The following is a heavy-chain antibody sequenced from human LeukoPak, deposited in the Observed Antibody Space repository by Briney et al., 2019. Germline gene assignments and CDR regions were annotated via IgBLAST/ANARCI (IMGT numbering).Heavy chain of an antibody. V-gene: IGHV3-21*04. CDR3: AKDHSDYVWGSYRYIEYFDY. CDR1: GFTFNTYN. Sequence: PGGSLRLSCAASGFTFNTYNMNWVRQAPGKGLEWVSSISSSSSYIYYADSVKGRFTISRDNAKNSLYLQMNSLRAEDTAVYYCAKDHSDYVWGSYRYIEYFDYWGQGTLVTVSS. J-gene: IGHJ4*02. CDR2: ISSSSSYI. D-gene: IGHD3-16*02.